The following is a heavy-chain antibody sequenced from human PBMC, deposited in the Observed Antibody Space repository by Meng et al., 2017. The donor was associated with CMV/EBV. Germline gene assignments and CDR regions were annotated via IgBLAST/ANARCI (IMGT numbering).Heavy chain of an antibody. CDR2: ISSSSGTI. J-gene: IGHJ5*02. CDR1: GFTSSSYS. CDR3: ASLTQYYYDSSDWFDP. D-gene: IGHD3-22*01. V-gene: IGHV3-48*04. Sequence: GESLKISCAASGFTSSSYSMNWVRQAPGKGLEWLSYISSSSGTIYYADSVKGRFTISRDYAKNSLYLQMNSLRAEDTAVYYCASLTQYYYDSSDWFDPWGQGTLVTVSS.